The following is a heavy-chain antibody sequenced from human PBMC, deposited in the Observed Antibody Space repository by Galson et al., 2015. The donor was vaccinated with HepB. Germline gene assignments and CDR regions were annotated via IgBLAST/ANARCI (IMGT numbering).Heavy chain of an antibody. Sequence: VKFSCKASGYTFTGYYMPWVRPAPVQGLEWMGRINPNSGGTNYAQKFQGRVTMTRDTSISTAYMELSRLRSDDTAVYYCARLSYYYDSSGYSYFDYWGQGTQVTFSS. J-gene: IGHJ4*02. CDR3: ARLSYYYDSSGYSYFDY. V-gene: IGHV1-2*06. D-gene: IGHD3-22*01. CDR1: GYTFTGYY. CDR2: INPNSGGT.